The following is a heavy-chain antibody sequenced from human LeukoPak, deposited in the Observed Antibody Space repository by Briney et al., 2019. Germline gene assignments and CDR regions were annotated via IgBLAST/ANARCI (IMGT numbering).Heavy chain of an antibody. Sequence: SGPTLVKPTQTLTLTCTFSGFSLSTSGVGVGWIRQPPGKALEWLALIYWNDDKRYSPSLKSRLTITKDTSKNQVVLTMTSMDPVDTATYYCAHMEAQYYDILTGYYPYYFDYWGQGTLVTVSS. CDR3: AHMEAQYYDILTGYYPYYFDY. D-gene: IGHD3-9*01. J-gene: IGHJ4*02. CDR2: IYWNDDK. CDR1: GFSLSTSGVG. V-gene: IGHV2-5*01.